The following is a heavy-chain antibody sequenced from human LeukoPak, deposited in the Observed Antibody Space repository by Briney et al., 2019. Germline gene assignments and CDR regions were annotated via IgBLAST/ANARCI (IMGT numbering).Heavy chain of an antibody. V-gene: IGHV1-18*01. D-gene: IGHD5-18*01. Sequence: ASVKVSCKASGGTFSSYGISWVRQAPGQGLEWMGWISAYNGNTNYAQKLQGRVTMTTDTSTSTAYMELRSLRSDDTAVYYCARSWAMVSADDYWGQGTLVTVSS. J-gene: IGHJ4*02. CDR2: ISAYNGNT. CDR1: GGTFSSYG. CDR3: ARSWAMVSADDY.